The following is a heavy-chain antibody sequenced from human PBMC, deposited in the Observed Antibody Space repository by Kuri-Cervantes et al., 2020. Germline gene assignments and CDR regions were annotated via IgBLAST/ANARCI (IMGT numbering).Heavy chain of an antibody. CDR2: IYSGGST. Sequence: GGSLRLSCVASGFTVSRNYMSWVRQAPGKGLEWVSVIYSGGSTDYADSVKGRFTISRDNSKNTLYLQMNSLRAEDTAVYYCARESGYWGQGTLVTVSS. J-gene: IGHJ4*02. CDR1: GFTVSRNY. D-gene: IGHD3-3*01. CDR3: ARESGY. V-gene: IGHV3-66*02.